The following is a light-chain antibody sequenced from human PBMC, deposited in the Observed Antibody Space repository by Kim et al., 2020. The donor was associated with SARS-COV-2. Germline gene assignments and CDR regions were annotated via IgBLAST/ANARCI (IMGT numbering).Light chain of an antibody. CDR3: AAWDDSLSAVV. Sequence: GQMVHITYSVSSSNIGGNSVNWYQQLPGTAPKLLICSNDQRPSGVPDRFSGSKSGTSASLAISGLQSEDEADYYCAAWDDSLSAVVFGGGTQLTVL. CDR2: SND. CDR1: SSNIGGNS. J-gene: IGLJ2*01. V-gene: IGLV1-44*01.